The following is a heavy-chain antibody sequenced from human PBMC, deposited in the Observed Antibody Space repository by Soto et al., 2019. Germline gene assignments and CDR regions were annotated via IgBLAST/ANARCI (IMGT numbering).Heavy chain of an antibody. Sequence: GGSLRLSCAASGFTFSDYYMSWIRQAPGKGLEWVSYISSSGSTIYYADSVKGRFTISRDNAKNSLYLQMNSLRAEDTAVYYCASGRRRYSSSWYYFDYWGQGTLVTVSS. V-gene: IGHV3-11*01. CDR2: ISSSGSTI. D-gene: IGHD6-13*01. CDR3: ASGRRRYSSSWYYFDY. CDR1: GFTFSDYY. J-gene: IGHJ4*02.